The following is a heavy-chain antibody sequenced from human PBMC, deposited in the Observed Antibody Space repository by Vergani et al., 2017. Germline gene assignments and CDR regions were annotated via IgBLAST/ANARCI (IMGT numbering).Heavy chain of an antibody. CDR2: INHSGST. V-gene: IGHV4-34*01. D-gene: IGHD2-2*01. J-gene: IGHJ4*02. CDR3: ARGPMPLSRYFDY. Sequence: QVQLQESGPGLLKPSETLSLTCAVYGGSFSGYYWSWIRQPPGKGLEWIGEINHSGSTNYNPSLKSRVTISVDTSKNQFSLKLSSVTAADTAVYYCARGPMPLSRYFDYWGQGTLVTVSS. CDR1: GGSFSGYY.